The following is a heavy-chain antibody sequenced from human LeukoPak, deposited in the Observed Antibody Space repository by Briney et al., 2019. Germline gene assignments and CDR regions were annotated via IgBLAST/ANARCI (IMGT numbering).Heavy chain of an antibody. D-gene: IGHD6-19*01. CDR3: AKDTQWLVRGTDY. Sequence: QPGGSLRLSCAASGFAFSSYAMSWVRQAPGKGLEWVSAISGSGGSTYYADSVKGRFTISRDNSKNTLYLQMNSLRAEDTAVYYCAKDTQWLVRGTDYWGQGTLVTVSS. V-gene: IGHV3-23*01. CDR1: GFAFSSYA. CDR2: ISGSGGST. J-gene: IGHJ4*02.